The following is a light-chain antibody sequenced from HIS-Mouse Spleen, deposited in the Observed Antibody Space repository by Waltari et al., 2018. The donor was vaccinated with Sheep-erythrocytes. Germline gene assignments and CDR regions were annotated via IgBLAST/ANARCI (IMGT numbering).Light chain of an antibody. J-gene: IGLJ1*01. Sequence: QSALTQPRSVSGSPGQSVTISCTRTSSDLGGYNYVPWYQQHPGKAPKLMIYDVSKRPSGVPDRFSGSKSGNTASLTISGLQTEDEADYYCCSYAGSYNHVFGTGTKVTVL. CDR1: SSDLGGYNY. CDR2: DVS. V-gene: IGLV2-11*01. CDR3: CSYAGSYNHV.